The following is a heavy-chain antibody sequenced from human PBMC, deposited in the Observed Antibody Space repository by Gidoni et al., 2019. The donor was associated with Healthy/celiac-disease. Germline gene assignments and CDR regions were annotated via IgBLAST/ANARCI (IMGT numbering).Heavy chain of an antibody. V-gene: IGHV3-64*02. D-gene: IGHD3-3*01. Sequence: EVQLVESGEGLVQPGGSLRLSCAASGFTFSSYAMHWVRQAPGKGLEYVSAISSNVGSTYYADSVKGRFTISRDNSKNTLYLQMGSLRAEDMAVYYCARSAYDFWSGYYLDYWGQGTLVTVSS. J-gene: IGHJ4*02. CDR2: ISSNVGST. CDR3: ARSAYDFWSGYYLDY. CDR1: GFTFSSYA.